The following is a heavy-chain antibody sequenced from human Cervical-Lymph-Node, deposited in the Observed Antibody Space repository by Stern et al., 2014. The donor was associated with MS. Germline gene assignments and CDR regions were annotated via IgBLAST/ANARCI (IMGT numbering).Heavy chain of an antibody. CDR2: IDWDDDK. CDR3: ARIPLGDYEGGYYGMDV. V-gene: IGHV2-70*01. D-gene: IGHD4-17*01. Sequence: SGPALVKPTQTLTLTCTFSGFSLSTSGMCVSWIRQPPGKALEWLALIDWDDDKYHSTSLKTRLTISKDTSKNQVVLTMTNMDPVDTATYYCARIPLGDYEGGYYGMDVWGQGTTVTVSS. CDR1: GFSLSTSGMC. J-gene: IGHJ6*02.